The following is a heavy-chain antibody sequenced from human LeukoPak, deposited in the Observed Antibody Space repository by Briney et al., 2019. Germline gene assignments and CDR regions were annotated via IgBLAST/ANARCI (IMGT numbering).Heavy chain of an antibody. CDR2: IYYSGST. J-gene: IGHJ4*02. Sequence: KPSETLSLTCTVSGGSISSSSYYWGWLRQPPGKGLKWIGSIYYSGSTYYNPSLKSRVTISVDTSKNQFSLKLSSVTAADTAVYYCARGRGSSWYYFDSWGQGTLVTVSS. CDR1: GGSISSSSYY. CDR3: ARGRGSSWYYFDS. D-gene: IGHD6-13*01. V-gene: IGHV4-39*07.